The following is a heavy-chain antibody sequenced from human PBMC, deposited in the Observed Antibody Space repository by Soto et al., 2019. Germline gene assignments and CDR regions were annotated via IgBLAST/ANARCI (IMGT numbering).Heavy chain of an antibody. CDR1: GYTFTSYD. CDR2: MNPNSGNT. V-gene: IGHV1-8*01. Sequence: QVQLVQSGAEVKKPGASVKVSCKASGYTFTSYDINWVRQATGQGLEWMGWMNPNSGNTGYAQKFQGIVTMTRNTSISTAYMVLSSLRSEDTAVYYCARWPDGYYYYGMDVWGQGTTVTVSS. J-gene: IGHJ6*02. CDR3: ARWPDGYYYYGMDV.